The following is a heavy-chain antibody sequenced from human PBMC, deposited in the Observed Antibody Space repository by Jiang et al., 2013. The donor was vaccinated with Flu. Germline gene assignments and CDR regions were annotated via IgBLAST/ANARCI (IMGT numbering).Heavy chain of an antibody. Sequence: KGLEWIGYIDYXGSTYYNPSLKSRITISIDTSANRFSLKLNSVAAADTAVYYCAADRGYSGFDLHYFDNWGQGILVTVSS. V-gene: IGHV4-31*02. J-gene: IGHJ4*02. D-gene: IGHD6-25*01. CDR3: AADRGYSGFDLHYFDN. CDR2: IDYXGST.